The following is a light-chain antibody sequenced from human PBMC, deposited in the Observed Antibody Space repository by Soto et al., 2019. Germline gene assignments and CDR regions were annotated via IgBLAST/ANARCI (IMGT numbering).Light chain of an antibody. CDR1: QSVRSY. J-gene: IGKJ4*01. V-gene: IGKV3-11*01. Sequence: ETVLTQSPATLSLSPGERATLSCRASQSVRSYLAWYQQKPGQAPRLLIYDVSNRATGIPARFSGSGSGTDFTLTISSLEPEDFAVYYCQQRSNWPPLTFGGGTKVEIK. CDR3: QQRSNWPPLT. CDR2: DVS.